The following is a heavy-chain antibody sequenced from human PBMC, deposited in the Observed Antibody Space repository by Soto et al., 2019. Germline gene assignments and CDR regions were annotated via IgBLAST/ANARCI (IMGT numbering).Heavy chain of an antibody. J-gene: IGHJ5*02. CDR2: ISYHGSNE. CDR1: GFTFRSYD. CDR3: GKGSYDRSGYYLNWFDT. V-gene: IGHV3-30*18. Sequence: QVQLVESGGGVVQPGRSLRLSCAASGFTFRSYDMHWVRQAPGKGLEWVAAISYHGSNEYYADSVKGRFIISRDNSKNTPYLQMNSLSAEDTAVYYCGKGSYDRSGYYLNWFDTWGQGTQVNVSS. D-gene: IGHD3-22*01.